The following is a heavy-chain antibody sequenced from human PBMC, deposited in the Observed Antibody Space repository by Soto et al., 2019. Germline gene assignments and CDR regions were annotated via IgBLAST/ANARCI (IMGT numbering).Heavy chain of an antibody. V-gene: IGHV3-21*01. CDR3: ARGGRGYTKYDTCDV. CDR2: ISSGSSVI. J-gene: IGHJ3*01. Sequence: EVQLVESGGGLVKPGESLRLSCVASDSTFRSYSMNWVRQAPGRGLELVSIISSGSSVIFYADSMKGRFTISRDNAKNSLYLQMNSLGAEYTAVYYCARGGRGYTKYDTCDVWGQGTMVTVSS. CDR1: DSTFRSYS. D-gene: IGHD2-2*02.